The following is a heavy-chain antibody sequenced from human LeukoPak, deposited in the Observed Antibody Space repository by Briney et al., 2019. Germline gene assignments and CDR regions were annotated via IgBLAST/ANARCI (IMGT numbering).Heavy chain of an antibody. D-gene: IGHD3-16*01. CDR3: AKDSLVPYDYVWGSYRKSNWYFDL. V-gene: IGHV3-23*01. Sequence: GGSLRLSCAASGFTFSSYGMHWVRQAPGKGLEWVSAISGSGGSTYYADSVKGRFTISRDNSKNTLYLQMNSLRAEDTAVYYCAKDSLVPYDYVWGSYRKSNWYFDLWGRGTLVTVSS. J-gene: IGHJ2*01. CDR1: GFTFSSYG. CDR2: ISGSGGST.